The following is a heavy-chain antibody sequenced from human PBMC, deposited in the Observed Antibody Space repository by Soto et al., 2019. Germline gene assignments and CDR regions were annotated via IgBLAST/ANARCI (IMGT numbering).Heavy chain of an antibody. CDR1: GFTFSSYW. J-gene: IGHJ4*02. CDR2: INSDGSST. Sequence: GGSLRLSCAASGFTFSSYWMHWVRQAPGKGLVWVSRINSDGSSTSYADSVKGRFTISRDNAKNTLYLQMNSLRAEDTAVYYCAREAMNIVATANIDDWGQGTLVTVSS. V-gene: IGHV3-74*01. D-gene: IGHD5-12*01. CDR3: AREAMNIVATANIDD.